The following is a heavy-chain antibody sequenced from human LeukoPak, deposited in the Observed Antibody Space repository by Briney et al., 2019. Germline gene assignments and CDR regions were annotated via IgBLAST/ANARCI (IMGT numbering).Heavy chain of an antibody. D-gene: IGHD2-8*02. Sequence: GGPLRLSCAASGFTFSSYAMSWVRQAPGKGLEWVSAISGSGGSTYYADSVKGRFTISRDNSKNTLYLQMNSLRAEDTAVYYCAKYPGPETDFDYWGQGTLVTVSS. J-gene: IGHJ4*02. CDR1: GFTFSSYA. V-gene: IGHV3-23*01. CDR2: ISGSGGST. CDR3: AKYPGPETDFDY.